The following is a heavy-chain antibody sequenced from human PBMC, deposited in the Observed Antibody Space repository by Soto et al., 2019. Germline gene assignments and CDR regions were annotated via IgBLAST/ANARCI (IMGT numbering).Heavy chain of an antibody. CDR2: ISYDGSNK. CDR3: ARDSLRGNAFDI. J-gene: IGHJ3*02. D-gene: IGHD2-8*01. Sequence: GGSLRLSCAASGFTFSSYAMHWVRQAPGKGLEWVAVISYDGSNKYYADSVKGRFTISRDNSKNTLYLQMNSLRAEDTAVYYCARDSLRGNAFDIWGQGTMVTV. CDR1: GFTFSSYA. V-gene: IGHV3-30-3*01.